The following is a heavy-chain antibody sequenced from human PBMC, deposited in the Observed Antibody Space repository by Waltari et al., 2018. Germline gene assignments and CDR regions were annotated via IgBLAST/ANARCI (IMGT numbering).Heavy chain of an antibody. Sequence: QVQLVQSGAAVKKPGASVRVSCKASGYTFPNYEITWVRQAFGQGLGWMGWVDPETGKTGYAQKFQDRVTMTTDTSIDTAYMDLTSLKSEDRAVYYCAREVGTTGAFDIWGQGTTVTVSS. CDR2: VDPETGKT. D-gene: IGHD1-26*01. CDR1: GYTFPNYE. CDR3: AREVGTTGAFDI. V-gene: IGHV1-8*01. J-gene: IGHJ3*02.